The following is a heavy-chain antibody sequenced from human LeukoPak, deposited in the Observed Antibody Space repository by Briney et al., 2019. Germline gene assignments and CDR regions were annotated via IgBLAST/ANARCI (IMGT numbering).Heavy chain of an antibody. D-gene: IGHD2-2*02. CDR1: GFTFSSYN. J-gene: IGHJ5*02. Sequence: PGGSLRLSCAASGFTFSSYNMNWVRQAPGKGLEWVSFISAGTNYIYYADSVKGRFTISRDNARNSLYLQMNSLRADDTAVYYCAKAQLGYCSSTSCYTSTNWFDPWGQGTLVTVSS. CDR2: ISAGTNYI. V-gene: IGHV3-21*01. CDR3: AKAQLGYCSSTSCYTSTNWFDP.